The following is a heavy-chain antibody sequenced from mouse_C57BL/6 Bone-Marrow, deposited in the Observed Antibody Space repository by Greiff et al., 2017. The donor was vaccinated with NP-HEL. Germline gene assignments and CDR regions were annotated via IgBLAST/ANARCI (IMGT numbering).Heavy chain of an antibody. CDR2: ISDGGSYT. CDR3: ARDPYPGYAMDY. V-gene: IGHV5-4*01. J-gene: IGHJ4*01. Sequence: EVQLVESGGGLVKPGGSLKLSCAASGFTFSSYAMSWVRQTPEKRLEWVATISDGGSYTYYPDNVKGRFTLSRDNAKNNLYLQMSHLKSEDTAMYYCARDPYPGYAMDYWGQGTSVTVSS. CDR1: GFTFSSYA.